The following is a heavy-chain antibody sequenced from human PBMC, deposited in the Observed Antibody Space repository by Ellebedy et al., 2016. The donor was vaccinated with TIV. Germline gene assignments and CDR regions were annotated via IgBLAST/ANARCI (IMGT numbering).Heavy chain of an antibody. CDR3: ARGYWNGVRTYSDY. V-gene: IGHV3-7*03. D-gene: IGHD2-15*01. J-gene: IGHJ4*02. CDR2: INPGGSET. Sequence: PGGSLRLSCAASGFTFSRFWMAWVRQAPGKGLEWVATINPGGSETYYVDSVKGRFTISRDNSKNSLYLQMNSLKTEDTAVYYCARGYWNGVRTYSDYWGQGTLVTVSS. CDR1: GFTFSRFW.